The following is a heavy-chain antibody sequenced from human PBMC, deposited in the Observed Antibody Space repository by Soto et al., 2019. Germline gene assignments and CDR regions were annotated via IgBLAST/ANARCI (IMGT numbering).Heavy chain of an antibody. CDR2: IYYSGST. Sequence: SETLSLTCTVSGGSINNYYWSWIRQPPGKGLEWIGYIYYSGSTNYNPSLQSRVTISVDTSKNQFSLKLSSVTAADTAVYYCARRRDQGGNLSFKVFDYWGQGTLVTVSS. CDR1: GGSINNYY. J-gene: IGHJ4*02. CDR3: ARRRDQGGNLSFKVFDY. V-gene: IGHV4-59*01. D-gene: IGHD3-16*02.